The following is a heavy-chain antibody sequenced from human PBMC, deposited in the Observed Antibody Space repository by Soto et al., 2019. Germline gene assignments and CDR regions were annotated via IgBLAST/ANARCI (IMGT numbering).Heavy chain of an antibody. Sequence: GESLKISCKGSGYTFLTYWVGWVRQMHGQGLEWMGIINPADSDTRYSPSFQGQVTISADKSISTAYLQWSSLKASDTAIYYCARLTRARGLNSFYAMDVWRQGATVTVSS. CDR3: ARLTRARGLNSFYAMDV. J-gene: IGHJ6*02. V-gene: IGHV5-51*01. CDR2: INPADSDT. CDR1: GYTFLTYW. D-gene: IGHD3-10*01.